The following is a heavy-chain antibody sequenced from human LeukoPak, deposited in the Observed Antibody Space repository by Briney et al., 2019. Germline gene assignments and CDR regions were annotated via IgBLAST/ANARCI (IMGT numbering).Heavy chain of an antibody. V-gene: IGHV4-38-2*02. CDR1: GYSISIGYY. J-gene: IGHJ4*02. CDR2: IYHSGST. D-gene: IGHD2-2*02. CDR3: ARDGPDIVVVPAAILPLDY. Sequence: SETLSLTCTVSGYSISIGYYWGWIRQPPGKGLEWIGSIYHSGSTYYNPSLKSRVTITVDTSKNQFSLKLSSVTAADTAVYYCARDGPDIVVVPAAILPLDYWGQGTLVTVSS.